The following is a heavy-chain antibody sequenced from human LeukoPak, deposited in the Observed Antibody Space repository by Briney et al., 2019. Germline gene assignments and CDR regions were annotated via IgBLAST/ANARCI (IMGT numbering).Heavy chain of an antibody. CDR3: AREVELRPFDY. D-gene: IGHD1-7*01. CDR2: ISAYNGNT. CDR1: GYTFTSYG. V-gene: IGHV1-18*04. Sequence: ASVKLSCKTSGYTFTSYGISWVRQAPGQGLEWMGWISAYNGNTKYAQKLQGRVTMTTDTSTSTAYMELRSLRSDDTAVYYCAREVELRPFDYWGQGTLVTVSS. J-gene: IGHJ4*02.